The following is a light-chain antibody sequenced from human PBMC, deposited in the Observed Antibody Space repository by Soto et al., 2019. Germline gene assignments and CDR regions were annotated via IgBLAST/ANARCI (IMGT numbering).Light chain of an antibody. J-gene: IGKJ4*01. CDR2: AAS. CDR3: QQSYSTPMLT. Sequence: DIQMTQSPSSLSASVGDRVTITGRASQSISSYLNWYQQKPGKAPKLLIYAASSLQSGVPSRFSGSGSGTDFTLTISSLQPEDFATYYCQQSYSTPMLTFGGGTKVDIK. CDR1: QSISSY. V-gene: IGKV1-39*01.